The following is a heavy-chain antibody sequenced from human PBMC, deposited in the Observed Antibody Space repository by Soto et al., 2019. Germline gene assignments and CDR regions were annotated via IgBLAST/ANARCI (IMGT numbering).Heavy chain of an antibody. D-gene: IGHD2-8*01. CDR2: ISPNGDST. J-gene: IGHJ3*01. Sequence: GVSPRLSCAASEFTFNNYSMNWVRQAPGRGLEWVSIISPNGDSTYYADSVKGRFTISRDNSQNTVFLQMNSLRAEDTAIYFCAKVRLTDYLRYAHHLWGQGTLVTVSS. V-gene: IGHV3-23*01. CDR3: AKVRLTDYLRYAHHL. CDR1: EFTFNNYS.